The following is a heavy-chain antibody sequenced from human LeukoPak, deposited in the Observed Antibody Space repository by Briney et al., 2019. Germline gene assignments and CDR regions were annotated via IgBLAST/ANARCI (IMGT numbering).Heavy chain of an antibody. Sequence: SETLSLTCTVSGGSISSYYWSWIRQPPGKGLEWIGYISYSGSTNYNPSLKSRVTISVGTSKKQFSLKLSSVTAADTAVYYCARGYSSSSGRPDYWGQGTLVTVSS. V-gene: IGHV4-59*08. CDR1: GGSISSYY. D-gene: IGHD6-6*01. CDR3: ARGYSSSSGRPDY. J-gene: IGHJ4*02. CDR2: ISYSGST.